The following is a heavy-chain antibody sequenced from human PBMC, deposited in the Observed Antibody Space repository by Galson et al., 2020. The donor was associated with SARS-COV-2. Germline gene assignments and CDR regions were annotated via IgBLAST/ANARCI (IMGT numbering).Heavy chain of an antibody. Sequence: SETLSLTCAVYGGSFSGYSWTWIRQPPGKGLEWIGDINIGGNTNYSPSPRSRVTVSADTTKNQFSLNLRSVTAADTALYYCARGHRGVVPSPVLGLGPFYSYYYMDVWAKGTAVTVS. CDR3: ARGHRGVVPSPVLGLGPFYSYYYMDV. CDR2: INIGGNT. CDR1: GGSFSGYS. D-gene: IGHD3-10*01. V-gene: IGHV4-34*01. J-gene: IGHJ6*03.